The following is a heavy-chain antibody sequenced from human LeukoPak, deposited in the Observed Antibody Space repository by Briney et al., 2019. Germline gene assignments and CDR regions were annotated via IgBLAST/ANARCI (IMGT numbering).Heavy chain of an antibody. CDR1: SGSFSGNY. D-gene: IGHD5-12*01. V-gene: IGHV4-34*01. CDR2: INHSGST. J-gene: IGHJ4*02. CDR3: ARRNRSGYGTPSGYFDY. Sequence: PSETLSLSCDVYSGSFSGNYWSWIRQPPGKGLEWIGEINHSGSTNYNPSLKSRVTLSVDTSKNQVSLKLTSVSAADTAVYYCARRNRSGYGTPSGYFDYWGQGTLVTVSS.